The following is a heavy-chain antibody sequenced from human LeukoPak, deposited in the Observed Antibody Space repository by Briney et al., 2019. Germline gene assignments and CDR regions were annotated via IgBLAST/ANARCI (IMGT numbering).Heavy chain of an antibody. CDR2: ISYDGSNK. J-gene: IGHJ3*02. V-gene: IGHV3-30*18. CDR3: AKGRYSSSWPWAFDI. D-gene: IGHD6-13*01. Sequence: PGGSLRLSCAASGFTFSSYGMHWVRQAPGKGLEWVAVISYDGSNKYYADSVKGRFTISRDNSKNTLYLQMNSLRAEDTAVYYCAKGRYSSSWPWAFDIWGQGTMVTVSS. CDR1: GFTFSSYG.